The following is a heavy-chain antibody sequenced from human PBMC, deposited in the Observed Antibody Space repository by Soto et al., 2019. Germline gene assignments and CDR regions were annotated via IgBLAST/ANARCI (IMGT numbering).Heavy chain of an antibody. D-gene: IGHD3-16*01. J-gene: IGHJ6*04. CDR1: GGSISSSSYY. V-gene: IGHV4-39*01. Sequence: PSETLSLTCTVSGGSISSSSYYWGWIRQPPGKGLEWIGSIYYSGSTYYNPSLKGRVTISVDTSKNQFSLKLSSVTAADTAVYYWGRRQGGPYYYYYYGMDVWGKGTTVPVSS. CDR2: IYYSGST. CDR3: GRRQGGPYYYYYYGMDV.